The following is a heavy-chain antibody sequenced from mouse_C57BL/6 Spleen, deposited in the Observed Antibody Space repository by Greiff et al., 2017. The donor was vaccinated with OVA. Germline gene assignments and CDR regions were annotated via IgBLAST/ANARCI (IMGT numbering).Heavy chain of an antibody. Sequence: VQLQQPGTELVKPGASVKLSCKASGYTFTSYWMHWVKQRPGKGLEWIGNINPSNGGTNYNEKFQSKATLTVDKSSSTAYMQLSSLTSEDSAVYYCAGDWDLSWFAYWGQGTLVTVSA. CDR3: AGDWDLSWFAY. D-gene: IGHD4-1*01. J-gene: IGHJ3*01. CDR1: GYTFTSYW. V-gene: IGHV1-53*01. CDR2: INPSNGGT.